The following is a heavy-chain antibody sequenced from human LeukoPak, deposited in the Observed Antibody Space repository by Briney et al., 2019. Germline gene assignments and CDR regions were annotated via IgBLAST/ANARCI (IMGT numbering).Heavy chain of an antibody. CDR1: GVCISNAGYL. Sequence: SEALSLTCTVSGVCISNAGYLWSWIRQPPGKGLEYIGYIYDSEGAYYNPSLKSRVTVSVDRSKNQFSLKVYSLSAADTAVYYCASGIAYYQPSKNAFDFWGQGTTVIVSS. D-gene: IGHD2-2*01. CDR3: ASGIAYYQPSKNAFDF. CDR2: IYDSEGA. V-gene: IGHV4-30-2*01. J-gene: IGHJ3*01.